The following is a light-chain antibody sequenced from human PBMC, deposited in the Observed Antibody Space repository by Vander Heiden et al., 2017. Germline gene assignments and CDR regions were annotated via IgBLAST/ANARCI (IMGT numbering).Light chain of an antibody. V-gene: IGKV3-20*01. CDR1: QSVSSSY. CDR3: HQDDCSPLT. Sequence: EIVLTQSPGTLSLSPGERATLSCRASQSVSSSYLAWYQQKPGQAPSLLIYGASSRATGIPDRFRGSGSGTDFTLTISRLEPEDFAVYYCHQDDCSPLTFGGGTKVEIK. J-gene: IGKJ4*01. CDR2: GAS.